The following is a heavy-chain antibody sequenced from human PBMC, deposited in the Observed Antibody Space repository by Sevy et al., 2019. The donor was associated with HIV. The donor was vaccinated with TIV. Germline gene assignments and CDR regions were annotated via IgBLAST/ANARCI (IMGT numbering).Heavy chain of an antibody. D-gene: IGHD3-16*01. J-gene: IGHJ6*02. CDR3: ARSRTPWGGMDV. Sequence: GGSLRLSCAASGFTLSSYAMHWVRQAPGKGLEWVAVISYDGSNKYYADSVKGRFTISRDNSKNTLYLQMNSLRAEDTAVYYCARSRTPWGGMDVWGQGTTVTVSS. V-gene: IGHV3-30*04. CDR2: ISYDGSNK. CDR1: GFTLSSYA.